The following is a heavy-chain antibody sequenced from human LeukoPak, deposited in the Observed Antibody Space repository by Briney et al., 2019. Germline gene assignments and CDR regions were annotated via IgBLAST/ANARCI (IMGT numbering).Heavy chain of an antibody. D-gene: IGHD3-9*01. CDR2: INPNSGGT. J-gene: IGHJ4*02. CDR1: GYTFTGYY. Sequence: ASVKVSCKASGYTFTGYYIHWVRQAPGQGLEWMGWINPNSGGTNYAQKFQGRVTMTSDTSISTAYMELSRLRSDDTAVYYCARGYLLRYFPNDYWGQGTLVTVSS. CDR3: ARGYLLRYFPNDY. V-gene: IGHV1-2*02.